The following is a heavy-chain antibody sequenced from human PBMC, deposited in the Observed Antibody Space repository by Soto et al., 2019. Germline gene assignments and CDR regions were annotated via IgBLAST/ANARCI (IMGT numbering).Heavy chain of an antibody. CDR3: ARCITIFGVVIIRGGCGMDV. Sequence: QVQLVQSGAEVKKPGSSVKVSCKASGGTFSSYAISWVRQAPGQGLEWMGGIIPIFGTANYAQKFQGRVTITADESTSTAYMELSSLRSEDTAVYYCARCITIFGVVIIRGGCGMDVWGQGTTVTVSS. CDR2: IIPIFGTA. V-gene: IGHV1-69*01. J-gene: IGHJ6*02. CDR1: GGTFSSYA. D-gene: IGHD3-3*01.